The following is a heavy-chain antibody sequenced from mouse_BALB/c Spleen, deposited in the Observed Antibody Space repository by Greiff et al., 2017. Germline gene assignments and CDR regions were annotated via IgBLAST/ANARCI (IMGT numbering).Heavy chain of an antibody. Sequence: EVHLVESGPGLVKPSPSLSLTCSVTGYSIPSGYYRNLVRQVPGNKLEWRGYISYDGSNNYNPTPKKRISITRDTSKNQFFLKLNSVTTEDTATNYCARAGYGGELGMDYRGQGTSVTVSS. CDR1: GYSIPSGYY. V-gene: IGHV3-6*02. CDR3: ARAGYGGELGMDY. J-gene: IGHJ4*01. D-gene: IGHD2-14*01. CDR2: ISYDGSN.